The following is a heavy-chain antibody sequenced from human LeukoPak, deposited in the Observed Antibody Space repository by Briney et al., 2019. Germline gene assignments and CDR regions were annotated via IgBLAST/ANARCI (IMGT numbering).Heavy chain of an antibody. CDR1: GFTFRNYA. D-gene: IGHD4-17*01. CDR2: ISSDGINK. V-gene: IGHV3-30-3*01. CDR3: ASAAATLTNLRLVDY. J-gene: IGHJ4*02. Sequence: GGSLRLSCTASGFTFRNYAMSWVRQAPGKGLEWVAVISSDGINKYYADSVMGRFTISRDNSMNTLYLQMNSLRTEDTGVYYCASAAATLTNLRLVDYWGQGTLVTVSS.